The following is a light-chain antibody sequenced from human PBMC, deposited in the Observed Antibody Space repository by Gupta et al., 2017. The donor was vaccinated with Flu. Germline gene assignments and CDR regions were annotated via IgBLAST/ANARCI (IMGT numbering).Light chain of an antibody. J-gene: IGLJ2*01. CDR2: DVS. V-gene: IGLV2-14*04. CDR1: SSDVGGHNY. CDR3: SSYTSSSTVV. Sequence: WITISCTGTSSDVGGHNYVAWYQQHPRKPPKLMIYDVSNRPSGVSNRFSDSKSGNTASLTISVHPDEDEADYYCSSYTSSSTVVFGGGTKLTVL.